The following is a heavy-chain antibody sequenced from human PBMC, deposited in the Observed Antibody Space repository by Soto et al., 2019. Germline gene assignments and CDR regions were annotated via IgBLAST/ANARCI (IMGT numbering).Heavy chain of an antibody. CDR1: GGSVSSGGYY. CDR2: IRDSATT. V-gene: IGHV4-31*03. D-gene: IGHD1-26*01. Sequence: QVQLQESGPGLVKPSQTLSLTCTVSGGSVSSGGYYWNWIRQPPGKGLEWIGYIRDSATTYFSPSLKTRFTISVDPSKNQFTLKVKSVTAADTAIYYCARVRAGAANGYYGMDVWGQGTTVTVSS. CDR3: ARVRAGAANGYYGMDV. J-gene: IGHJ6*02.